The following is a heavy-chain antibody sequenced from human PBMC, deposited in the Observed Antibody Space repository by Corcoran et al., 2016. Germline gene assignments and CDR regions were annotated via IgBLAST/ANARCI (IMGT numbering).Heavy chain of an antibody. CDR3: AKDPPGGSGQEG. J-gene: IGHJ4*02. D-gene: IGHD2-15*01. CDR1: GFTFSSYA. Sequence: EVQMLESGGGLVQPGGSLRLSCAPSGFTFSSYAMSWVRQAPGKGLEWVSVISGSGGTAYYADSVKGRFTISRDNYKNTLYLQINSLRAEDTAVYYCAKDPPGGSGQEGWGQGTLFTVSS. V-gene: IGHV3-23*01. CDR2: ISGSGGTA.